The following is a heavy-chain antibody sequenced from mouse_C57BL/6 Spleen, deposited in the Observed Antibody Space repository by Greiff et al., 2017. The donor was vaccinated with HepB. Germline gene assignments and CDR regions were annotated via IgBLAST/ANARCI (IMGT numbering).Heavy chain of an antibody. CDR3: ARSYGSSYGYFDV. CDR2: IYPGDGDT. J-gene: IGHJ1*03. V-gene: IGHV1-82*01. Sequence: QVQLQQSGPELVKPGASVKISCKASGYAFSSSWMNWVKQRPGKGLEWIGRIYPGDGDTNYNGKFKGKATLTADKSSSTAYMQLSSLTSEDSAVYFCARSYGSSYGYFDVWGTGTTVTVSS. CDR1: GYAFSSSW. D-gene: IGHD1-1*01.